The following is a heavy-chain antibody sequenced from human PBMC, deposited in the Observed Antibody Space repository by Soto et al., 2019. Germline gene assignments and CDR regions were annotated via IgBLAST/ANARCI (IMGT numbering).Heavy chain of an antibody. V-gene: IGHV4-59*01. Sequence: PETRSLTYTVSGDSISSDYWSWIRQPPGKRLEWIGFIYNSETTNYNPSLNSRVTISVDTSKNQFSLDLSSVTAADTAVYYCAKEISLRTAAAVYNSFVSPCQRILVTLFS. CDR2: IYNSETT. CDR1: GDSISSDY. D-gene: IGHD6-13*01. J-gene: IGHJ5*01. CDR3: AKEISLRTAAAVYNSFVS.